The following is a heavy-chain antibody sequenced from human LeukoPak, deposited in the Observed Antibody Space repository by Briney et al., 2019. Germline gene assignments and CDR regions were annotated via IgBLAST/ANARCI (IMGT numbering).Heavy chain of an antibody. CDR1: GFTFSSYA. V-gene: IGHV3-23*01. D-gene: IGHD3-22*01. Sequence: GGSLRLSCAPSGFTFSSYATSWVRQAPGKGLEWVAVISGGGSGTYYADSVRGRFTIPRDNSKNTVYLQMNSLRAEDTAIYYCAKAVGSSGYFSRDAFDIWGQGTMVTVSS. J-gene: IGHJ3*02. CDR2: ISGGGSGT. CDR3: AKAVGSSGYFSRDAFDI.